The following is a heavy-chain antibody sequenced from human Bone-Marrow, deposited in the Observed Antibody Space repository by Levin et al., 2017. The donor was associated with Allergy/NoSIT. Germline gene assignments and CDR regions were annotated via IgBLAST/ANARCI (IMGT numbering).Heavy chain of an antibody. CDR2: ISGSGGST. CDR1: GFTFSSYA. Sequence: GESLKISCAASGFTFSSYAMSWVRQAPGKGLEWVSAISGSGGSTYYADSVKGRFTISRDNSKNTLYLQMNSLRAEDTAVYYCASLQPGNYYDSSGYYWDYYYGMDVWGQGTTVTVSS. V-gene: IGHV3-23*01. CDR3: ASLQPGNYYDSSGYYWDYYYGMDV. J-gene: IGHJ6*02. D-gene: IGHD3-22*01.